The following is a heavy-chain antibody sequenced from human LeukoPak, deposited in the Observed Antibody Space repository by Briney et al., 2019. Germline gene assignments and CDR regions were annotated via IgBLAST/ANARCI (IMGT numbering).Heavy chain of an antibody. J-gene: IGHJ4*02. CDR1: GGSISSSNW. CDR3: AADYSGNYHVEFDY. D-gene: IGHD4/OR15-4a*01. V-gene: IGHV4-4*02. CDR2: IYHSGST. Sequence: SETLSLTCAVSGGSISSSNWWSWVRQPPGKGLEWIGEIYHSGSTYYNPSLESRVTISIHRSKNQFSLNLSSVTAADTAVYYCAADYSGNYHVEFDYWGQGTLVTVSS.